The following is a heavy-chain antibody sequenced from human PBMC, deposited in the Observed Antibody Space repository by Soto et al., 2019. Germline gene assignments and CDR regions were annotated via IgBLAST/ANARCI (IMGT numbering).Heavy chain of an antibody. CDR3: ARAPIVATMRVHFDY. CDR2: INAGNGNT. CDR1: GYTFTSYA. J-gene: IGHJ4*02. V-gene: IGHV1-3*01. Sequence: ASVKVSCKASGYTFTSYAMHWVRQAPGQRLEWMGWINAGNGNTKYSQKFQGRVTITRDTSASTAYMELSSLRSEDTAVYYCARAPIVATMRVHFDYWGQGTLVTVSS. D-gene: IGHD5-12*01.